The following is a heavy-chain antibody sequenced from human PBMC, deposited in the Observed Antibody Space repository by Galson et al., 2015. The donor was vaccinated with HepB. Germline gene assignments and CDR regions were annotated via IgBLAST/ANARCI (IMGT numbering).Heavy chain of an antibody. Sequence: SVKVSCKASGYTFTSHYMHWVRQAPGQGLEWMGIINPSDGSTFYAQKFQGRVTMTRDTSTSTVYMELSSLRSEDTAVYYCARGAYGYRQLYYYGMDVWGQGTTVTVSS. D-gene: IGHD5-18*01. CDR1: GYTFTSHY. J-gene: IGHJ6*02. V-gene: IGHV1-46*01. CDR3: ARGAYGYRQLYYYGMDV. CDR2: INPSDGST.